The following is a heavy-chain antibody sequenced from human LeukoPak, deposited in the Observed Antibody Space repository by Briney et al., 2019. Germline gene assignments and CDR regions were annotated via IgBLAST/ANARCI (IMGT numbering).Heavy chain of an antibody. CDR1: GGSIRNYY. D-gene: IGHD2-15*01. V-gene: IGHV4-4*07. CDR2: IYSSGST. Sequence: SETLSLTCTVSGGSIRNYYWSWIRQPAGKGLEWIGRIYSSGSTDYNPSLKSRVTMSVDTSKNQFSLKLSSVTAADTAVYYCASQGYCSGGSCLYYFDYWGQGTLVTVSS. CDR3: ASQGYCSGGSCLYYFDY. J-gene: IGHJ4*02.